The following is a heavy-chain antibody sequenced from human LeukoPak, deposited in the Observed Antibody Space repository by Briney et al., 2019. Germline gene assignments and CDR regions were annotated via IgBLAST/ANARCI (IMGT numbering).Heavy chain of an antibody. V-gene: IGHV1-8*01. D-gene: IGHD4-11*01. Sequence: ASVKVSCKASGYTFTSYDINWVRQATGQGLEWMGWMNPNSGNTGYAQKFQGRVTMTRNTSISTVYMELRSLTSDDTAVYYCARDKAVTTELTQYFQHWGQGTLVTVSS. CDR2: MNPNSGNT. CDR1: GYTFTSYD. CDR3: ARDKAVTTELTQYFQH. J-gene: IGHJ1*01.